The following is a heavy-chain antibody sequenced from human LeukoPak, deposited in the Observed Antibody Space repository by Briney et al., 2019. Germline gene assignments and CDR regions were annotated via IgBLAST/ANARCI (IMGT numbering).Heavy chain of an antibody. Sequence: PSGTLSLTCAVSGGSISSSNWWGWVRQPPGKGLEWIGEIYEGGSTYYNPSLKSRVTISVDTSKNQFSLKLSSVTAADTAVYYCARHEGSLTWGPRGFDYWGQGTLVTVSS. D-gene: IGHD7-27*01. J-gene: IGHJ4*02. CDR2: IYEGGST. CDR3: ARHEGSLTWGPRGFDY. CDR1: GGSISSSNW. V-gene: IGHV4-4*02.